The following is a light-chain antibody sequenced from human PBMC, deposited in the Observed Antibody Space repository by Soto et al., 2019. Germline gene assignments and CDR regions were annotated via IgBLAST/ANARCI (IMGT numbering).Light chain of an antibody. CDR1: SSDVGGYNY. CDR2: EVS. J-gene: IGLJ2*01. CDR3: SSYAGSNNSRV. V-gene: IGLV2-8*01. Sequence: QSALTQPPSASGSPGQSVTISCTGTSSDVGGYNYVSWYQQHPGKAPKLMIYEVSKRPSWVPDRFSGSKSGNTASLTVSGLQAEDEADYYCSSYAGSNNSRVFGGGTKLTVL.